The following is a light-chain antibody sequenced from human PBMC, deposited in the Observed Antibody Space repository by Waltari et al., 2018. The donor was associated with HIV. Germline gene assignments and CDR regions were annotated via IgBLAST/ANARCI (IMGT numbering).Light chain of an antibody. CDR2: GAS. J-gene: IGKJ4*01. V-gene: IGKV3-15*01. Sequence: EIVMTQSPATLSVSPGERATLSCRASQRVSSNLAWYQQQPGQAPRLLIYGASTRATGSPARFSGRGSGTEFTLTISSLQSEDFAVDYCQQYNNWPPLTFGGGTKVEIK. CDR3: QQYNNWPPLT. CDR1: QRVSSN.